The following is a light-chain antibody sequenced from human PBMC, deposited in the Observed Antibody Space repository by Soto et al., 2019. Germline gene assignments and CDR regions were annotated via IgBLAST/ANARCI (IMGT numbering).Light chain of an antibody. V-gene: IGKV1-5*01. J-gene: IGKJ1*01. Sequence: DIQMTQSPSTLSASVGDTVTIXXRASQSISSWLAWYQQKPGKAPKLXIYDASSLESGVPSRFSGSGSGTEFTLTISSLQPDDFATYYCQQYNSYSWTFGQGTKVDIK. CDR3: QQYNSYSWT. CDR2: DAS. CDR1: QSISSW.